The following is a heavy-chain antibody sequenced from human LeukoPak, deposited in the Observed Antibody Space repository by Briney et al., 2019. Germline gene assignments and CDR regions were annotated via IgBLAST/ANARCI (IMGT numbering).Heavy chain of an antibody. J-gene: IGHJ4*02. CDR3: AKKSVAAIPPIY. Sequence: PGGSLRLSCAASGFTFSSYAMSWVRQAPGKGLEWVSGVTGSGGSTYYADSVKGRFTISRDNSKNSLYLQMNSLRAEDTAVYYCAKKSVAAIPPIYGGQGTLVTVSS. V-gene: IGHV3-23*01. D-gene: IGHD2-21*02. CDR1: GFTFSSYA. CDR2: VTGSGGST.